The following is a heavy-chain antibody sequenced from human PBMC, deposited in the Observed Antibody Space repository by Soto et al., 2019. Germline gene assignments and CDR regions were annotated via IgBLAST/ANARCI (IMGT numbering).Heavy chain of an antibody. CDR3: ASSAITLFGVVSIPPHYYSEMDV. CDR2: IIPIFGIG. CDR1: GGTFYRYA. J-gene: IGHJ6*02. D-gene: IGHD3-3*01. V-gene: IGHV1-69*01. Sequence: QVQLVQSGAEVEKPGSSVKVSCKASGGTFYRYAISWVRQAPGQGREWMGGIIPIFGIGNDAQRFQGRVTIAAAESTGTAYMELSSLRSEDTGVYYCASSAITLFGVVSIPPHYYSEMDVWGQGTTVTVSS.